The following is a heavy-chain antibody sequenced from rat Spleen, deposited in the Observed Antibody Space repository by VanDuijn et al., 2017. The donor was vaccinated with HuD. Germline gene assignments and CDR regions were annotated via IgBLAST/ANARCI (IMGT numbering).Heavy chain of an antibody. Sequence: EVQLVESGGGLVQPGRSLKLSCAASGFTFSNYYMAWVRQAPTKGLEWVAYISTGGGSTYYRDSVKGRFTISRNNAKSTLYLQVDSLRSDDTATYYCARPDYGYPFAYWGQGTLVTVSS. J-gene: IGHJ3*01. CDR3: ARPDYGYPFAY. V-gene: IGHV5-25*01. CDR1: GFTFSNYY. D-gene: IGHD1-7*01. CDR2: ISTGGGST.